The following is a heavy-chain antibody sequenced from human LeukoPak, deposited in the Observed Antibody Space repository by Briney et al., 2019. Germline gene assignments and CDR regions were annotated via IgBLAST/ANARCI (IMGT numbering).Heavy chain of an antibody. Sequence: GGSLRLSCAASGFTFSSYSMNWVRQAPGKGLEWVSYISSSSSNIYYADSVKGRFTISRDNAKNSLYLQMNSLRAEDTAVYYCARDQSGYYRGWFDPWGQGTLVTVSS. J-gene: IGHJ5*02. CDR1: GFTFSSYS. CDR2: ISSSSSNI. CDR3: ARDQSGYYRGWFDP. D-gene: IGHD5-12*01. V-gene: IGHV3-48*04.